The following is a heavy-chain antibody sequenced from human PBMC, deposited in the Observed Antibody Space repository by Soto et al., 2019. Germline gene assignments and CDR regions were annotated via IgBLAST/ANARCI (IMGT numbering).Heavy chain of an antibody. CDR2: ISYDGSNK. CDR3: AKDPTTYSSSSGFDY. V-gene: IGHV3-30*18. CDR1: GFTFSSYG. Sequence: GESLKISCAASGFTFSSYGMHWVRQAPGKGLEWVAVISYDGSNKYYADSVKGRFTISRDNSKNTLYLQMNSLRAEDTAVYYCAKDPTTYSSSSGFDYWGQGTLVTVSS. J-gene: IGHJ4*02. D-gene: IGHD6-6*01.